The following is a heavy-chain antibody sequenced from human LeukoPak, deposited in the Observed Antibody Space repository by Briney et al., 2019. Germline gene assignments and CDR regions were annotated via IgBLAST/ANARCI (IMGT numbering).Heavy chain of an antibody. D-gene: IGHD3-16*01. J-gene: IGHJ6*02. CDR2: ISFDGRTK. CDR1: GFSFSSYG. CDR3: AKERNIRKAGFFRGGRHGLDV. V-gene: IGHV3-30*18. Sequence: GGSLRLSCAASGFSFSSYGMHWVRQSPGKGLEWVAVISFDGRTKYYADSVKGRFTISRDNSKNTLYVQMNSLRAEDTAVYYCAKERNIRKAGFFRGGRHGLDVWAQGPAVTVSS.